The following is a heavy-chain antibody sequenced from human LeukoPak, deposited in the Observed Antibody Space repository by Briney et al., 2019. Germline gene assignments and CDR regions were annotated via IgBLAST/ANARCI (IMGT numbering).Heavy chain of an antibody. CDR2: IYSGDSDV. Sequence: RSGESLKISRQASRYLFTKFWIGWARQMPGEGLEWMGIIYSGDSDVRYSPSFQGQVTISVDRSISTAYLQWSSLKASDSAMYYCSRGDSCGSCGAYNLFDYWGQGTLVTVSS. V-gene: IGHV5-51*01. CDR1: RYLFTKFW. D-gene: IGHD3-22*01. J-gene: IGHJ4*02. CDR3: SRGDSCGSCGAYNLFDY.